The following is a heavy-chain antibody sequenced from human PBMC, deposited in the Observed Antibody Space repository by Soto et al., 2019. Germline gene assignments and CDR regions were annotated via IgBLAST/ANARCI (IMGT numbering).Heavy chain of an antibody. CDR1: GASISSGGYS. V-gene: IGHV4-30-2*01. CDR2: IYHNGAT. CDR3: ARLGGYYQALDH. J-gene: IGHJ4*02. Sequence: SETLSLTCAVSGASISSGGYSWNWIRQPPGKGLEWLGYIYHNGATYYNPSLKSRVTFSVDKSKNQFSLTLTSVIAADTAVYYCARLGGYYQALDHWSQGTLVT. D-gene: IGHD3-3*01.